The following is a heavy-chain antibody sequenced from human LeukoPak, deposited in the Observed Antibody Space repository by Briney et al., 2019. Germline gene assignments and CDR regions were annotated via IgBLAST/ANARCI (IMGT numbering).Heavy chain of an antibody. CDR1: GFAIDIYW. CDR3: VSLRVSTVRDSFDL. CDR2: IKKDGSVK. J-gene: IGHJ3*01. V-gene: IGHV3-7*01. D-gene: IGHD3-10*01. Sequence: GGSLRLSCAASGFAIDIYWMTWVRQAPGKGLEWVANIKKDGSVKQYVDAVRGRFIVSRDNAKNSLYLQMNSLRADDTAVYYCVSLRVSTVRDSFDLWGQGTMVTVSS.